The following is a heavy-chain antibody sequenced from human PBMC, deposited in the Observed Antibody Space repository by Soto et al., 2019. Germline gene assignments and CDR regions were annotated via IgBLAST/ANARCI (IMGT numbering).Heavy chain of an antibody. CDR2: IFESRAT. Sequence: QVQLQESGLGLVESSGTLSLTSAVSGGSISGSSWWTWVRQSPGKGLEWIGEIFESRATNYNPSLKSRLTMTVDKSKNQFSLNLSSLTAADTAVYFCTTSHAGELNSWGQGTLVNVSS. CDR3: TTSHAGELNS. V-gene: IGHV4-4*02. CDR1: GGSISGSSW. D-gene: IGHD1-7*01. J-gene: IGHJ4*02.